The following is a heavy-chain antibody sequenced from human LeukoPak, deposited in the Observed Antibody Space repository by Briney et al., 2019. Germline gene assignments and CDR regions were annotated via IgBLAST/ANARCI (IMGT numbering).Heavy chain of an antibody. CDR1: GFTFNNSG. CDR3: AKGATRGYYLALDF. J-gene: IGHJ4*02. D-gene: IGHD5-18*01. Sequence: GGSLRLSCAASGFTFNNSGMSWVRQAPGKGLEWVSTITTSGDNKYYADSLKGRFTISRDNSKNTRILQMSSLRDADSALYYSAKGATRGYYLALDFWGQGALVTVSS. CDR2: ITTSGDNK. V-gene: IGHV3-23*01.